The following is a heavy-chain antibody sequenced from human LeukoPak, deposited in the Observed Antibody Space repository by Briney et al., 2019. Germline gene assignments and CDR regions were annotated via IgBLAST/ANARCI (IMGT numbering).Heavy chain of an antibody. CDR2: IYTSGST. D-gene: IGHD6-19*01. J-gene: IGHJ4*02. CDR1: GGSISSGSYY. V-gene: IGHV4-61*02. CDR3: ASRAVAGFSDY. Sequence: SQTLSLTCTVSGGSISSGSYYWSWIRQPAGKGPEWIGRIYTSGSTNYNPSLKSRVTISVDTSKNQFSLKLSSVTAADTAVYYCASRAVAGFSDYWGQGTLVTVSS.